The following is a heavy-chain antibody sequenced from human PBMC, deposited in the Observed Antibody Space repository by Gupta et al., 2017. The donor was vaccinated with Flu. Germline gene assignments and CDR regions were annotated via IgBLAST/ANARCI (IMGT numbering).Heavy chain of an antibody. CDR3: ARVELLWFGELSGGFDP. CDR2: IYYSGST. D-gene: IGHD3-10*01. Sequence: QVQLQESGPGLVKPSQTLSLTCTVSGGSISSGGYYWSWIRQHPGKGLEWIGYIYYSGSTYYNPSLKRRVTISVDTSKHQCSLKLSSVTAADTAVYYCARVELLWFGELSGGFDPWGQGTLVTVSS. V-gene: IGHV4-31*03. J-gene: IGHJ5*02. CDR1: GGSISSGGYY.